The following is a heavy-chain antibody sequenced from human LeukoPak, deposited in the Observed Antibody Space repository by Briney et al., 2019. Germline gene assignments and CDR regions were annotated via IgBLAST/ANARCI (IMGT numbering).Heavy chain of an antibody. CDR1: GLVVSSNF. D-gene: IGHD4-23*01. V-gene: IGHV3-53*01. CDR2: IYSGGKT. Sequence: GGSLRLSCAASGLVVSSNFMSWVRQAPGKGLEWVSVIYSGGKTFYADSVKGRFTVSRDNSMNTLSLQMSSLRAEDTAVYYCARGGDRWNYFDYWGHGTLVSVSS. CDR3: ARGGDRWNYFDY. J-gene: IGHJ4*01.